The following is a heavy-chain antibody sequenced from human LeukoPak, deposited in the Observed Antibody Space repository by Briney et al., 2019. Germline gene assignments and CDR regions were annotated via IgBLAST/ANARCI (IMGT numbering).Heavy chain of an antibody. CDR1: GFTFSSYS. J-gene: IGHJ4*02. V-gene: IGHV3-48*01. D-gene: IGHD6-6*01. CDR2: ISSSSSTI. Sequence: GGSLRLSCAASGFTFSSYSMNWVRQAPGKGLEWVSYISSSSSTIYYADSVKGRFTISRDNAKNSLYLQMNSLRAEDTAVYYCARDGAARLYYFDYWGQRTLVTVSS. CDR3: ARDGAARLYYFDY.